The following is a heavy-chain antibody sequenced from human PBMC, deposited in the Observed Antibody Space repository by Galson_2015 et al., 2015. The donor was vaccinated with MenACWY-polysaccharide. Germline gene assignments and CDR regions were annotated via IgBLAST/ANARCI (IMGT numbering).Heavy chain of an antibody. CDR2: ISSGSDTA. CDR3: VKGGWADN. CDR1: GFNFSMYV. V-gene: IGHV3-23*01. D-gene: IGHD1-26*01. J-gene: IGHJ4*02. Sequence: SLRLSCAASGFNFSMYVITWVRQAPGKGLEWVSAISSGSDTAYYTESVKGRFTISRDNSKDTVHLQMDSLRAEDTAVYYCVKGGWADNWGQGTLVTVSS.